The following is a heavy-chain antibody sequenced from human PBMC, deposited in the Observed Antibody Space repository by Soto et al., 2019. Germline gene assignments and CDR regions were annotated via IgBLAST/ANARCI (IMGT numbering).Heavy chain of an antibody. Sequence: SETLSLTCTVSGGSISSGGYYWSWIRQHPGKGLEWIGYIYYSGSTYYNPSLKSRVTISVDTSKNQFSLKLSSVTAADTAVYYCARATYGSSGYYYYFDYWGQGTLVTVSS. CDR3: ARATYGSSGYYYYFDY. J-gene: IGHJ4*02. CDR2: IYYSGST. D-gene: IGHD3-22*01. V-gene: IGHV4-31*03. CDR1: GGSISSGGYY.